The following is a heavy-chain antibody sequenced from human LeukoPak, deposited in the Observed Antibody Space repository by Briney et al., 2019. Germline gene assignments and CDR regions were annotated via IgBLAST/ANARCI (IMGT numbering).Heavy chain of an antibody. CDR2: IWYDGSNK. V-gene: IGHV3-33*01. D-gene: IGHD3-10*01. J-gene: IGHJ3*02. CDR3: ARDPGDYYGSGSSDAFDI. Sequence: GGSLRLSCAASGFTFSSYGMHWVRQAPGKGLEWGAVIWYDGSNKYYADSVKGRFTISRDNSKNTLYLQMNSLRAEDTAVYYCARDPGDYYGSGSSDAFDIWGQGTMVTVSS. CDR1: GFTFSSYG.